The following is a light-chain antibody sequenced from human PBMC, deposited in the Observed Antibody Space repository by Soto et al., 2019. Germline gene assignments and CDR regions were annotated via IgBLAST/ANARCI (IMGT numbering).Light chain of an antibody. CDR1: QSVSSTY. CDR2: GAS. J-gene: IGKJ2*01. Sequence: IVLTQSPGTLSLSPGERATLSCRASQSVSSTYIAWYQQNPGQAPRLLIYGASSRATGIPDRFSGSGSGTDFTLTISRPEPEDFAVYFCQQYGRSPPFTFGQGTKVDIK. CDR3: QQYGRSPPFT. V-gene: IGKV3-20*01.